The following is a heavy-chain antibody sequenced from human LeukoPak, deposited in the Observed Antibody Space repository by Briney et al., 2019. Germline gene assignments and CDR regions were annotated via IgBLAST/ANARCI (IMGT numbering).Heavy chain of an antibody. CDR3: ARDSGVGGTGNEFDY. D-gene: IGHD6-13*01. CDR2: ISESGGTI. J-gene: IGHJ4*02. CDR1: GFTFSSYE. V-gene: IGHV3-48*03. Sequence: GGSLRLSCAASGFTFSSYEMNWVRQAPGKGLEWVSYISESGGTIYYADPVKGRFTISRDNAKNSLFLQMSSLRAEDTAVYYCARDSGVGGTGNEFDYWGQGTLVSVSS.